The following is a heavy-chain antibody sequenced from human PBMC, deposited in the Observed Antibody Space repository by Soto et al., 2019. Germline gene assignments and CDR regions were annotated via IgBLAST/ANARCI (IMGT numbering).Heavy chain of an antibody. D-gene: IGHD3-22*01. CDR1: GFTFSSYA. CDR3: ARERPYYYDSSGYFDY. V-gene: IGHV3-74*01. Sequence: PGGSLRLSCAASGFTFSSYAMHWVRQAPGKGLVWVSHINSDGSSTSYADSVKGRFTISRDNAKNTLYLQMNSLRAEDTAVYYCARERPYYYDSSGYFDYWGQGTLVTVSS. CDR2: INSDGSST. J-gene: IGHJ4*02.